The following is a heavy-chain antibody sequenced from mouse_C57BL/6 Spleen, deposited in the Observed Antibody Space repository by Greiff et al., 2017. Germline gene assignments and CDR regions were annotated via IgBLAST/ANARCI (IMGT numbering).Heavy chain of an antibody. J-gene: IGHJ1*03. CDR3: ARRDYDSSSYGYCDV. CDR1: GYAFSSSW. D-gene: IGHD1-1*01. Sequence: VQLQQSGPELVKPGASVKISCKASGYAFSSSWMNWVKQRPGKGLEWIGRIYPGDGDTNYNGKFKGKATLTADKSSSTAYMQLSSLTSEDSAVYFCARRDYDSSSYGYCDVWGTGTTVTVSS. V-gene: IGHV1-82*01. CDR2: IYPGDGDT.